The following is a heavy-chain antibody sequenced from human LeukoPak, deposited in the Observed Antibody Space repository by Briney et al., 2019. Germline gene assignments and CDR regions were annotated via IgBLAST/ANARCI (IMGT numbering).Heavy chain of an antibody. Sequence: GGSLRLSCAASGFTFSSYWMSWVRQAPGKGLEWVANIKQDGSEKYYVDSVKGRFTISRDNAKNSLYLQMNSLRAEDTAVYYCVRDPYYYDSSGYYYFDYYGMDVWGQGTTVTVSS. D-gene: IGHD3-22*01. J-gene: IGHJ6*02. CDR1: GFTFSSYW. CDR3: VRDPYYYDSSGYYYFDYYGMDV. CDR2: IKQDGSEK. V-gene: IGHV3-7*01.